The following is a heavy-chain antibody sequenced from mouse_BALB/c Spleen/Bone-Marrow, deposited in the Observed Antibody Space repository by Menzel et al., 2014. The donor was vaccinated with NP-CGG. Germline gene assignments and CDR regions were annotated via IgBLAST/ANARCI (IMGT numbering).Heavy chain of an antibody. V-gene: IGHV1S137*01. J-gene: IGHJ4*01. CDR2: ISNYYGDA. Sequence: VQLQQSGAELVRPGVSVKISCKGSGYTFTDYAMHWVKQSHAKSLEWIGLISNYYGDASYNQKFKGKATMTVDKSSSTAYMGLARLTSEDSAIYYCAGSGKVRNAMDYWGQGTSVTVS. CDR1: GYTFTDYA. CDR3: AGSGKVRNAMDY. D-gene: IGHD2-14*01.